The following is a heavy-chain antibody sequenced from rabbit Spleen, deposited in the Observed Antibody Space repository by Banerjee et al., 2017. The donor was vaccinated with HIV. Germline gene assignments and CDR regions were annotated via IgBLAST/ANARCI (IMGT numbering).Heavy chain of an antibody. Sequence: QEQLVESGGGLVQPGGSLKLSCTASGFSFSNKAVMCWVRQAPGKGLEWIGYIDPVFGITYYANWVNGRFSISRENAQNTVFLQMTSLTAADTATYFCARDGSGGSYFALWGPGTLVTVS. CDR1: GFSFSNKA. CDR3: ARDGSGGSYFAL. J-gene: IGHJ4*01. V-gene: IGHV1S47*01. CDR2: IDPVFGIT. D-gene: IGHD8-1*01.